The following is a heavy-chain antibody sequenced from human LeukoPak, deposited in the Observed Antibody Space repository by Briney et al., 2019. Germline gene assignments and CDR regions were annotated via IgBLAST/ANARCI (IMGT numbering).Heavy chain of an antibody. V-gene: IGHV3-23*01. CDR1: GFTFSSYA. D-gene: IGHD6-13*01. Sequence: GGSLRLSCAASGFTFSSYAMSWVRQAPGKGLEWVSAISGSGGSTYYADSVKGRFTISRDNSKNTLYLQMNSLRAEDTAVYYCAKLKPAGTPLGRTFDYWGQGTLVTVSS. CDR2: ISGSGGST. CDR3: AKLKPAGTPLGRTFDY. J-gene: IGHJ4*02.